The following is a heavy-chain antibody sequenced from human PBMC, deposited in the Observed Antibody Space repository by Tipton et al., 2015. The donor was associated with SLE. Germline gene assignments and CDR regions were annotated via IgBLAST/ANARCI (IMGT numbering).Heavy chain of an antibody. V-gene: IGHV3-53*01. CDR3: ATYGLYGDYYFDY. J-gene: IGHJ4*02. D-gene: IGHD4-17*01. Sequence: SLRLSCTASGFTVSSMSWVRQAPGKGLEWISLIYSGGTTYYADSVKGRFIISRDYSKNTLYLQINSLRAEDTAVYYCATYGLYGDYYFDYWGQGTLVTVSS. CDR1: GFTVSS. CDR2: IYSGGTT.